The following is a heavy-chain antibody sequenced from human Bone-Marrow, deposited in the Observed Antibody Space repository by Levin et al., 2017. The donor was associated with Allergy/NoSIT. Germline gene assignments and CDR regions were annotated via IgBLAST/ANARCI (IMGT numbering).Heavy chain of an antibody. D-gene: IGHD3-10*01. CDR2: IKSESDGGTT. V-gene: IGHV3-15*01. CDR3: TTDEVSYFGRGAEY. Sequence: GGSLRLSCAASGFTFTTTWMSWVRQAPGKGLEWVGRIKSESDGGTTDYAAPLKDRFIVSRDDSQNTLYLEMKSLKTEDSGMYYCTTDEVSYFGRGAEYWGQGTLVTVSS. CDR1: GFTFTTTW. J-gene: IGHJ4*02.